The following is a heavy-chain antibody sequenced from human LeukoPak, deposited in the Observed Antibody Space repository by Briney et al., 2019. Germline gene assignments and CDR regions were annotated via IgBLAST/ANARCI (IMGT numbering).Heavy chain of an antibody. Sequence: SETLSLTCAVYGGSFSGYYWSWIRQPPGKGLEWIGEINHSGSTNYNPSLKSRVTISVDTSKNQFSLKLSSVTSADTAVYYCAGGRTDYNFYSMDVWGKGTTVTVSS. D-gene: IGHD1-1*01. CDR1: GGSFSGYY. CDR3: AGGRTDYNFYSMDV. J-gene: IGHJ6*03. CDR2: INHSGST. V-gene: IGHV4-34*01.